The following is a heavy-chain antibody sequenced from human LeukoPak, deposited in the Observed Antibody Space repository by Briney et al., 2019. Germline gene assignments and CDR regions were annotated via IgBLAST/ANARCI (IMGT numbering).Heavy chain of an antibody. V-gene: IGHV4-39*02. CDR3: ASRYDYSNYIDY. Sequence: SETLSLTCTVSGGSVSSSSYYWGWIRQPPGKGLEWISTIYYSGGTYYNPSLKSRVTISVDTSKNHFSLKLSSVTAADTAVYYCASRYDYSNYIDYWGQGTLVTVSA. D-gene: IGHD4-11*01. J-gene: IGHJ4*02. CDR1: GGSVSSSSYY. CDR2: IYYSGGT.